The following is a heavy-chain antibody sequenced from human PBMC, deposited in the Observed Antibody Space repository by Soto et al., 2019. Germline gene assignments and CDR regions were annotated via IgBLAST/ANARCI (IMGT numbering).Heavy chain of an antibody. CDR1: GFTFYKAT. CDR3: TTAPTTVFYHGIDV. V-gene: IGHV3-15*01. CDR2: IRSITNGGTT. J-gene: IGHJ6*02. D-gene: IGHD4-4*01. Sequence: GSLRLSCAASGFTFYKATMSWVRQAPGKGLEWVGRIRSITNGGTTDDAAPVKGRFTISRDDSKNMLFLQMNSLKTEDTAVYYCTTAPTTVFYHGIDVWGQGTTVTV.